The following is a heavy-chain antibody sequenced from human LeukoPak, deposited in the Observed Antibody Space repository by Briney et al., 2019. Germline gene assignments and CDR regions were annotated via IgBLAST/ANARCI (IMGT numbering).Heavy chain of an antibody. CDR3: AKEGGYSGYDYDY. D-gene: IGHD5-12*01. V-gene: IGHV3-30*02. CDR2: IRHDGSNK. CDR1: GFTFSSYG. J-gene: IGHJ4*02. Sequence: GGSLRLSCAASGFTFSSYGMHWVRQAPGKGLEWVAFIRHDGSNKYYADSVKGRFTISRDNSKNTLYLQMNSLRAEDTAVYYCAKEGGYSGYDYDYWGQGTLVTVSS.